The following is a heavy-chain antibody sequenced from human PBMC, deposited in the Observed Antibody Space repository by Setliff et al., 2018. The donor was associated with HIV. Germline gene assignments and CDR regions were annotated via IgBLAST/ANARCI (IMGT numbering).Heavy chain of an antibody. J-gene: IGHJ4*02. D-gene: IGHD1-1*01. Sequence: GASVKVSCKASGYDFKIYDINWVRQVAGQGLEWMGWINPGTGNTGYSQNFSGRVTMTWNTSINTVYMELSSLRPEDTAIYFCARGKIPSWRLTMFDFWGQGTPVTVSS. CDR2: INPGTGNT. CDR3: ARGKIPSWRLTMFDF. CDR1: GYDFKIYD. V-gene: IGHV1-8*01.